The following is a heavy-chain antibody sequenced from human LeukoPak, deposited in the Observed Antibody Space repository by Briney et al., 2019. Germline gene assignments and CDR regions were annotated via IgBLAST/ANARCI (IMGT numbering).Heavy chain of an antibody. Sequence: GGSLRLSCAASGFTFGRFAMSWVRQAPGKGPEWVSTISGSGTDTYYADSVKGRFTIYRDNSKNTLYLQMNSLSAEDTALYYCAKGALGSWYFFDYWGQGALVTVSS. V-gene: IGHV3-23*01. CDR1: GFTFGRFA. CDR2: ISGSGTDT. CDR3: AKGALGSWYFFDY. J-gene: IGHJ4*02. D-gene: IGHD6-13*01.